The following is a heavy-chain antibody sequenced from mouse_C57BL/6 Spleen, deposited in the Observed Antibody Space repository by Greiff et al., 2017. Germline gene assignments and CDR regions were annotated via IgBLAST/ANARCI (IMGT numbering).Heavy chain of an antibody. Sequence: VKLQESGAELARPGASVKMSCKASGYTFTSYTMHWVKQRPGQGLEWIGYINPSSGYTKYNQKFKDKATLTADKSSSTAYMQLSSLTSEDSAVYYCAKYYGSSYVAFDYWGQGTTLTVSS. D-gene: IGHD1-1*01. J-gene: IGHJ2*01. CDR3: AKYYGSSYVAFDY. CDR1: GYTFTSYT. CDR2: INPSSGYT. V-gene: IGHV1-4*01.